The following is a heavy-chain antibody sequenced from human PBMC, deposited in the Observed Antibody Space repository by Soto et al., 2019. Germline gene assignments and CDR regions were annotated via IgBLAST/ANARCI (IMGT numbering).Heavy chain of an antibody. CDR3: ATALGCRSTSCTLDY. D-gene: IGHD2-2*01. Sequence: QVQLVQSGAEVKKPGSSVKVSCKASGGTFGSYAFSWVRQAPGQGLEWMGGIIPVSGAAHYAQKFQGRVTITAEESTSTASMELSSLSSQDTAVYYCATALGCRSTSCTLDYWGQGTRVIVSS. CDR1: GGTFGSYA. J-gene: IGHJ4*02. CDR2: IIPVSGAA. V-gene: IGHV1-69*01.